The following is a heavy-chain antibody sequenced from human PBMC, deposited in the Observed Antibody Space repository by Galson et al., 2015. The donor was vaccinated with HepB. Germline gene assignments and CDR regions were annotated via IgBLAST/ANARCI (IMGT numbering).Heavy chain of an antibody. CDR3: ARQNYYDSSGYYPGPVDY. D-gene: IGHD3-22*01. V-gene: IGHV3-33*01. CDR1: GFTFSSYG. J-gene: IGHJ4*02. CDR2: IWYDGSNK. Sequence: SLRLSCAASGFTFSSYGMHWVRQAPGKGLEWVAVIWYDGSNKYYADSVKGRFTISRDNSKNTLYLQMNSLRAEDTAVYYCARQNYYDSSGYYPGPVDYWGQGTLVTVSS.